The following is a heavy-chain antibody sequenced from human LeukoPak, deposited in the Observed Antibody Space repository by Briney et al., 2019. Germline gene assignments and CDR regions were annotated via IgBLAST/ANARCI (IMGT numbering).Heavy chain of an antibody. V-gene: IGHV3-48*03. CDR1: GFTFSSYE. CDR3: AREGSGLVIHGFDI. CDR2: ISSSGSTI. J-gene: IGHJ3*02. D-gene: IGHD3/OR15-3a*01. Sequence: GGSLRLSCAASGFTFSSYEMNWVRQAPGKGLEWVSYISSSGSTIYYADSVKGRFTVSRDNPRNMVYLVMDSLRTEDTAIYFCAREGSGLVIHGFDIWGQGTMVSVSS.